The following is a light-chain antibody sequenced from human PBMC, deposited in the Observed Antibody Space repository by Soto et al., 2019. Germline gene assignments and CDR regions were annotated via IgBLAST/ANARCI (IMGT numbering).Light chain of an antibody. CDR3: QKYDNLPL. CDR2: DAS. CDR1: QDISNY. Sequence: DIQMTQYPSSLSASVGDRVPITCQASQDISNYLNWYQQKPGKDPKLLIYDASKLEIGVPSRFSGSGSGTDFTVTISSLQPEDIATYYCQKYDNLPLFGQGTRLEIK. V-gene: IGKV1-33*01. J-gene: IGKJ5*01.